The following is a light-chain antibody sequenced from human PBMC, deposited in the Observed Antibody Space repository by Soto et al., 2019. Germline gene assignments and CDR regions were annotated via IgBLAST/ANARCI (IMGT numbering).Light chain of an antibody. CDR3: QPYKTYPLT. Sequence: DIEMTQSPSTLSASASDRVTITCRATENISTWLAWYQQKPGKAPKLLIYHASSLESGVPSRFSGSGSGTEFTLTISSLQPDDFATYHSQPYKTYPLTLGQGPKV. CDR2: HAS. J-gene: IGKJ1*01. V-gene: IGKV1-5*01. CDR1: ENISTW.